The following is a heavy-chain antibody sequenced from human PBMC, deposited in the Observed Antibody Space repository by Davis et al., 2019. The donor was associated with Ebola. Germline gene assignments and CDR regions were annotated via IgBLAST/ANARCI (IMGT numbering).Heavy chain of an antibody. CDR1: GFSLSTSGVG. J-gene: IGHJ6*02. V-gene: IGHV2-5*02. CDR3: AHSTQEYVWGSEGCYYGMDV. Sequence: SGPTLVKPTQTLTLTCTFSGFSLSTSGVGVGWIRQPPGKALEWLALIYWDDDKRYSPSLKSRPTITKDTSKNQVVLTMTNMDPVDTATYYCAHSTQEYVWGSEGCYYGMDVWGQGTTVTVSS. CDR2: IYWDDDK. D-gene: IGHD3-16*01.